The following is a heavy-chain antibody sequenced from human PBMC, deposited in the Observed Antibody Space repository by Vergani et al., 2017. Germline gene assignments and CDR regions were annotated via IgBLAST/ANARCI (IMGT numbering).Heavy chain of an antibody. V-gene: IGHV3-53*01. J-gene: IGHJ4*02. D-gene: IGHD2-21*01. CDR2: IYSGGST. CDR3: ARATEHDGYYFDY. CDR1: GFTVSSNY. Sequence: EVQLLESGGGLVQPGGSLRLSCAASGFTVSSNYMSWVRQAPGKGLEWVSVIYSGGSTYYADSVKGRFTISRDNSKNTLYLQMNSLRAEDTAVYYCARATEHDGYYFDYWGQGTLVTVSS.